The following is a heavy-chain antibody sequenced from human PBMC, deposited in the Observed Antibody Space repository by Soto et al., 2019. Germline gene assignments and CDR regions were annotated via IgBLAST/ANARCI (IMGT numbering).Heavy chain of an antibody. J-gene: IGHJ6*02. V-gene: IGHV4-34*01. D-gene: IGHD5-18*01. Sequence: SETLSLTCAVYGGSFSGYYWSWIRQPPGKGLEWIGEINHSGSTNYNPSLKSRVTISVDTSKNQFPLKLSSVTAADTAVYYCARWGWVQSTYGMDVWGQGTTVTVSS. CDR3: ARWGWVQSTYGMDV. CDR1: GGSFSGYY. CDR2: INHSGST.